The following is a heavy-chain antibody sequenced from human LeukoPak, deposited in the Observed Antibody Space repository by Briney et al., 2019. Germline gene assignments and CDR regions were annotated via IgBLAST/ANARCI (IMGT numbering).Heavy chain of an antibody. J-gene: IGHJ4*02. CDR3: VRGDNRDQ. D-gene: IGHD2-2*01. V-gene: IGHV3-21*01. CDR1: GFSFNYYS. Sequence: GGSLRLSCAASGFSFNYYSMNWVRQAPGKGLEYVSSISKSSALKYYSESVRGRFTISRDNAENSLYLDMSNLGAEDTAVYFCVRGDNRDQWGQGTLVTVSS. CDR2: ISKSSALK.